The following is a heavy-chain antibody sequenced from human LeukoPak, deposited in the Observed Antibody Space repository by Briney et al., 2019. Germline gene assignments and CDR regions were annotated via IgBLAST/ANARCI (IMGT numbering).Heavy chain of an antibody. CDR3: ATGLDSSSWYNAGY. D-gene: IGHD6-13*01. J-gene: IGHJ4*02. CDR1: GGSISSSSYY. Sequence: SETLSLTCTVSGGSISSSSYYWGWIRQPPGKGLEWIGSIYYSGSTYYNPPLKSRVTISVDTSKNQFSLKLSSVTAADTAVYYCATGLDSSSWYNAGYWGQGTLVTVSS. V-gene: IGHV4-39*01. CDR2: IYYSGST.